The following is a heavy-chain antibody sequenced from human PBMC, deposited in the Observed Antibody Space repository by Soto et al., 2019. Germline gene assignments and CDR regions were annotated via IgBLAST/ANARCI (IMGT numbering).Heavy chain of an antibody. V-gene: IGHV3-23*01. CDR1: GFTFENYA. CDR3: AKDSWAIFGVPAGEYYAMDV. D-gene: IGHD3-3*01. CDR2: ISGSGGTT. Sequence: EVQLLESGGAPVQSGGSLRLSCVASGFTFENYAISWVRQPPGKGLQCVSAISGSGGTTYYSDSVKGRFTISRDNSKNTVYLQMNDLRVEDAAEYFCAKDSWAIFGVPAGEYYAMDVWGQGTTVTVSS. J-gene: IGHJ6*02.